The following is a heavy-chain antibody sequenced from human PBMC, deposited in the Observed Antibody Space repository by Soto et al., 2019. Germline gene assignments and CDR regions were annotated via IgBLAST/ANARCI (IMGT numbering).Heavy chain of an antibody. D-gene: IGHD2-15*01. J-gene: IGHJ6*03. CDR2: ISAYNGNT. CDR3: ARTVDVVVVAATQDYYYYYMDV. CDR1: GYTFTSYG. Sequence: ASVKVSCKASGYTFTSYGISWVRQAPGQGLEWMGWISAYNGNTNYAQKLQVRVTMTTDTSTSTAYMELRSLRSDDTAVYYCARTVDVVVVAATQDYYYYYMDVWGKGTTVTVSS. V-gene: IGHV1-18*01.